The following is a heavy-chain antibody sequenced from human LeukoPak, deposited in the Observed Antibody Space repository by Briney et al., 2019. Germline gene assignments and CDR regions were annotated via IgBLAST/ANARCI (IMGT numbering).Heavy chain of an antibody. CDR1: GGSISGDH. V-gene: IGHV4-59*08. CDR2: IYYSGNT. CDR3: ARRNDFGI. J-gene: IGHJ3*02. Sequence: SETLSLTCTVSGGSISGDHWNWIRQPPGKGLEWIGYIYYSGNTNYNPSLKSRVTISVDASKNQFSLKLNSVTAADTAVYYCARRNDFGIWGQGTMVTVSS.